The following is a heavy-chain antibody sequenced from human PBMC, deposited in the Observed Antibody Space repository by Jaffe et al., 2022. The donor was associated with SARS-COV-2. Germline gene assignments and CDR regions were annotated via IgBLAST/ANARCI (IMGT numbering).Heavy chain of an antibody. J-gene: IGHJ6*02. D-gene: IGHD4-17*01. CDR1: GFTFSSYG. CDR2: IWYDGSNK. CDR3: ARGDGDRLIYTYGMDV. V-gene: IGHV3-33*01. Sequence: QVQLVESGGGVVQPGRSLRLSCAASGFTFSSYGMHWVRQAPGKGLEWVAVIWYDGSNKYYADSVKGRFTISRDNSKNTLYLQMNSLRAEDTAVYYCARGDGDRLIYTYGMDVWGQGTTVTVSS.